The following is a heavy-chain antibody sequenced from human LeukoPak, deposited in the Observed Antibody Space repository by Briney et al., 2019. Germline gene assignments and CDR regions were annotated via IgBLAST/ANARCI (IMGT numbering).Heavy chain of an antibody. CDR2: ISAYNGNT. CDR3: ARVPQKRHYYDTLLEFDP. D-gene: IGHD3-22*01. J-gene: IGHJ5*02. CDR1: GYTFTSYG. V-gene: IGHV1-18*01. Sequence: GASVKVSCKASGYTFTSYGISWVRQAPGQGLEWMGWISAYNGNTNYAQKLQGRVTMTTDTSTSTAYMELRSLRSDDTAVYYCARVPQKRHYYDTLLEFDPWGQGTLVTVSS.